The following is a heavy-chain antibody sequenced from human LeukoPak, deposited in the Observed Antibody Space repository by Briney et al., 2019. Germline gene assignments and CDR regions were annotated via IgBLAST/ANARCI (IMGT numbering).Heavy chain of an antibody. Sequence: GGALRLSRAASGVTLSGYWMSCVRQAPGKGREWVANIKQAGSEKNYVDSVKGRLTISSDNAKTSLYLQMNSLRAEDTAVYYCARAIRGYSHVLDYWGQGTLVTVSS. V-gene: IGHV3-7*04. CDR2: IKQAGSEK. D-gene: IGHD5-18*01. CDR1: GVTLSGYW. CDR3: ARAIRGYSHVLDY. J-gene: IGHJ4*02.